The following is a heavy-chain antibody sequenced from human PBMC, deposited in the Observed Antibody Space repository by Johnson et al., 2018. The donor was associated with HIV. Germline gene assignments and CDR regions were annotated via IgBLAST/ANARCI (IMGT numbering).Heavy chain of an antibody. CDR2: ISSSGSTI. J-gene: IGHJ3*02. Sequence: VKLVESGGGLVQPGGSLRLSCAASGFTFSDYYMSWIRPAPGKGLEWVSYISSSGSTIYYADSVKGRFTISRDNAKNSLYLQMNSLRAEDTAVYYCARDIYDSSDDAFDIWGQGTMVTVSS. V-gene: IGHV3-11*04. D-gene: IGHD3-22*01. CDR3: ARDIYDSSDDAFDI. CDR1: GFTFSDYY.